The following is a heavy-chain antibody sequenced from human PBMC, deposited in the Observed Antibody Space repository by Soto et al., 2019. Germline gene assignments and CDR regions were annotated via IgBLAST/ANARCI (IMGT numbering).Heavy chain of an antibody. CDR1: GFTFRSYA. V-gene: IGHV3-23*01. J-gene: IGHJ4*02. D-gene: IGHD6-25*01. Sequence: VQLLESGGGLIQPGGSLRLSCVASGFTFRSYAMNWVRQGPGTGLEWVAVIDSDDGKTYYANAVKGRFSISRDNSQNTLFRQMNSLRDEDTAAYYCVKAGYTSGLLWGQGTLVTV. CDR2: IDSDDGKT. CDR3: VKAGYTSGLL.